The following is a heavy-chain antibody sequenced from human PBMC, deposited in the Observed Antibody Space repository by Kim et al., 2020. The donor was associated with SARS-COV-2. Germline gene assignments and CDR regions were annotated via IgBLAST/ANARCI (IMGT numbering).Heavy chain of an antibody. CDR2: ISWNSGSM. CDR1: GFTFDDYA. CDR3: AKDILNYYDSSGQWDYYYGMDV. V-gene: IGHV3-9*01. Sequence: GGSLRLSCVASGFTFDDYAMHWVRQVPGKGLEWVSGISWNSGSMGYVDSVKGRFTISRDNAKNSLYLQMNSLRAEDTALYYCAKDILNYYDSSGQWDYYYGMDVWGQGTTVTVSS. D-gene: IGHD3-22*01. J-gene: IGHJ6*02.